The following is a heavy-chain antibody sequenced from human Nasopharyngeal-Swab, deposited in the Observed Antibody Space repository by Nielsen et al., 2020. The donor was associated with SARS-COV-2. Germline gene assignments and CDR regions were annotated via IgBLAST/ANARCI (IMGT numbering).Heavy chain of an antibody. Sequence: GESLKISCAASGFIFSTSDMHWVRQAPGKGLEWVAVTSHDESHKYYAGSVHGRFTIPRDNSKNTLYLQMYNLRTEDTAVYYCAKDLIVGPPDYFDYWGRGTLVTVSS. V-gene: IGHV3-30*18. CDR3: AKDLIVGPPDYFDY. CDR1: GFIFSTSD. D-gene: IGHD2-8*01. CDR2: TSHDESHK. J-gene: IGHJ4*02.